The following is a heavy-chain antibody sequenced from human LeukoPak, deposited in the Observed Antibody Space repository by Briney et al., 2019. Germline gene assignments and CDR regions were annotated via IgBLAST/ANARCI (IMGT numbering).Heavy chain of an antibody. CDR3: ARDTCNGRFDY. Sequence: GGSLRLSCAASGFTFSSYEMNWVRQAPGKGLEWVSYISSSGSTIYYADSVKGRFTISRDNAKNSLYLQMNSLRAEDTAVYYCARDTCNGRFDYWGQGTLVTVSS. V-gene: IGHV3-48*03. D-gene: IGHD2/OR15-2a*01. CDR1: GFTFSSYE. CDR2: ISSSGSTI. J-gene: IGHJ4*02.